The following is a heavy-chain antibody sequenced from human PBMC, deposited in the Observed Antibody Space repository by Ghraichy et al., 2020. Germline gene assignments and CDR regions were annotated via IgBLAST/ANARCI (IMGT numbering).Heavy chain of an antibody. CDR3: ARDRSGGQTLYSWFDP. V-gene: IGHV1-69*04. CDR2: IIPILGIA. J-gene: IGHJ5*02. Sequence: SVKVSCKASGGTFSSYAISWVRQAPGQGLEWMGRIIPILGIANYAQKFQGRVTITADKSTSTAYMELSSLRSEDTAVYYCARDRSGGQTLYSWFDPWGQGTLVTVSS. CDR1: GGTFSSYA. D-gene: IGHD3-16*01.